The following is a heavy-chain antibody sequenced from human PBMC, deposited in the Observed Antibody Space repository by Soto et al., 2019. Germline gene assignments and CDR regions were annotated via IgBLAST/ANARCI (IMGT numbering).Heavy chain of an antibody. CDR3: ATTYYDILTGRAEEYYYYGMDV. CDR2: MNPNSGNT. CDR1: GYTFTGYY. J-gene: IGHJ6*02. V-gene: IGHV1-8*02. Sequence: SVKVSCKASGYTFTGYYMHWVLQATGQGLEWMGWMNPNSGNTGYAQKFQGRVTMTRNTSISTAYMELSSLRSEDTAVYYCATTYYDILTGRAEEYYYYGMDVWGQGTTVTVSS. D-gene: IGHD3-9*01.